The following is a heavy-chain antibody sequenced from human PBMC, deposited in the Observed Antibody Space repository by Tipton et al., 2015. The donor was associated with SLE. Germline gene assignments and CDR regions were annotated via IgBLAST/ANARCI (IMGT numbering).Heavy chain of an antibody. CDR1: GYSISSGYY. J-gene: IGHJ4*02. CDR3: ARGAVGGGYYFDY. Sequence: TLSLTCTVSGYSISSGYYWSWIRQPPGKGLEWIGEINHSGSTNYNPSLKSRVTISVDTSKNQFSLKLSSVTAADTAVYYCARGAVGGGYYFDYWGQGTLVTVSS. D-gene: IGHD6-19*01. V-gene: IGHV4-38-2*02. CDR2: INHSGST.